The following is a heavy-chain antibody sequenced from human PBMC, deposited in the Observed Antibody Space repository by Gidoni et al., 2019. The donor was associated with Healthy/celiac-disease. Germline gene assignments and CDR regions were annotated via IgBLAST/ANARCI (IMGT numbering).Heavy chain of an antibody. CDR3: TRDSPPPHIYGPGLVDY. V-gene: IGHV3-49*05. CDR1: GFTFGDYA. CDR2: IRSKAYGGTT. Sequence: EVQLVESGGGLVKPGRSLRLSCTASGFTFGDYAMSWFRQAPGKGLEWVGFIRSKAYGGTTEYAASVKGRFTISRDDSKSIAYLQMNSLKTEDTAVYYCTRDSPPPHIYGPGLVDYWGQGTLVTVSS. D-gene: IGHD4-17*01. J-gene: IGHJ4*02.